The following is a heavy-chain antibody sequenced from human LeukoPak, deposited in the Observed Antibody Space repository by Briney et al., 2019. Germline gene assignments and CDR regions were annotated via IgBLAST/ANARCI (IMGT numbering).Heavy chain of an antibody. D-gene: IGHD5-18*01. Sequence: AGGSLRLSCAASGFTFSNYAMSWVRQAPGRGLEWVSGISSSDGGVYYADSVKGRFTISRDNSKNTLYLQMNSLRAEDTAVYFCAKVDTGYSYGNFDYWGQGTLVTVSS. CDR3: AKVDTGYSYGNFDY. CDR1: GFTFSNYA. J-gene: IGHJ4*02. CDR2: ISSSDGGV. V-gene: IGHV3-23*01.